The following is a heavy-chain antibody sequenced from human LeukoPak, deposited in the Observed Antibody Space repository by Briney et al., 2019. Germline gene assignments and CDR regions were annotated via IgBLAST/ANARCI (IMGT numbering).Heavy chain of an antibody. J-gene: IGHJ4*02. CDR3: ARAGYSSNWYREDY. CDR2: INPNSGGT. V-gene: IGHV1-2*02. CDR1: GYTFTGYY. D-gene: IGHD6-13*01. Sequence: GASVKVSCKASGYTFTGYYMHWVRQAPGLGLEWMGWINPNSGGTNYAQKFQGRVTMTRDTPLSTAYMELSRLRSDDTAVYFCARAGYSSNWYREDYWGQGTLVTVSS.